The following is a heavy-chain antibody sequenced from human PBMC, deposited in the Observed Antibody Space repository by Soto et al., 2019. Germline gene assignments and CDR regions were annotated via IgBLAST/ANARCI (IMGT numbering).Heavy chain of an antibody. D-gene: IGHD3-3*02. CDR1: GGSFSGYY. J-gene: IGHJ6*02. Sequence: ASETLSLTCAVYGGSFSGYYWSWIRQPPGKGLEWIGEINHSGSTNYNPSLKSRVTISVDTSKNQFSLKLSSVTAADTAVYYCARELDDYYYYGMDVWGQGTTVTVSS. CDR3: ARELDDYYYYGMDV. V-gene: IGHV4-34*01. CDR2: INHSGST.